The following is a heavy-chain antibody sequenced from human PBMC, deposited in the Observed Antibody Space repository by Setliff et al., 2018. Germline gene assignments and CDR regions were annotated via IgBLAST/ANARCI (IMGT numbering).Heavy chain of an antibody. J-gene: IGHJ3*02. CDR2: INHSGST. CDR1: GGSFSGYY. V-gene: IGHV4-34*01. Sequence: SETLSLTCAVYGGSFSGYYWSWIRQPPGKGLEWIGEINHSGSTNYNPSLKSRVTISVDTSKNQFSLKLSSVTAADTAVYYCARGGYYSIDAFDIWGQGTMVTVSS. CDR3: ARGGYYSIDAFDI. D-gene: IGHD3-22*01.